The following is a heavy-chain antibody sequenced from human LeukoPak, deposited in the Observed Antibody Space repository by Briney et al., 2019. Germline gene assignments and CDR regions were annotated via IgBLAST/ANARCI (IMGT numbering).Heavy chain of an antibody. D-gene: IGHD6-19*01. V-gene: IGHV4-39*02. J-gene: IGHJ5*02. CDR2: IYYSGST. CDR3: ASVWKQWLSWFDP. CDR1: GGSISDSNYY. Sequence: PSETLSLTCTVSGGSISDSNYYWGWIRQPPGKGLEWIGNIYYSGSTYYNPSLKSRVTISVDTSKNHFSLKLSSVTAADTAVYYCASVWKQWLSWFDPWGQGTLVTVSS.